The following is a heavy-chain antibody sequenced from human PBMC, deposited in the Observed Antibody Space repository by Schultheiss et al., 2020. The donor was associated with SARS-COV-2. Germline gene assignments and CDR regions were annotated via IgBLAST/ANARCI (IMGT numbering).Heavy chain of an antibody. CDR1: GGSISSSSYY. D-gene: IGHD5-24*01. CDR3: ARVEMATKDAFDI. Sequence: GSLRLSCTVSGGSISSSSYYWGWIRQPPGKGLEWIGSIYYSGSTYYNPSLKSRVTISVDTSKNQFSLKLSSVTAADTAVYYCARVEMATKDAFDIWGQGTMVTVSS. CDR2: IYYSGST. V-gene: IGHV4-39*01. J-gene: IGHJ3*02.